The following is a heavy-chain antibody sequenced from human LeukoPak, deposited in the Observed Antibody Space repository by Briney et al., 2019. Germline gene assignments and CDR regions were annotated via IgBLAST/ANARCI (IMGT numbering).Heavy chain of an antibody. CDR2: IYDSGST. V-gene: IGHV4-39*01. CDR3: QSRFLEWLLDY. D-gene: IGHD3-3*01. Sequence: SETLSLTCTVSGGSISINNYFWGWIRQPQGKGREWIGSIYDSGSTYYNPSLKSRVTISVDTSKNQFSLKLNSVTAADTAMYYCQSRFLEWLLDYWGQGTLVTVSS. J-gene: IGHJ4*02. CDR1: GGSISINNYF.